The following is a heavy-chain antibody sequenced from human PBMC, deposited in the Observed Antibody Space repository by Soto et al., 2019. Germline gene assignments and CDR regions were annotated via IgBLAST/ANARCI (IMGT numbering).Heavy chain of an antibody. CDR2: INAGNGNT. CDR3: ARWVGYCSGGSCYSGWFDP. J-gene: IGHJ5*02. Sequence: QVQLVQSGAEVKKPGASVKVSCKASGYTFTSYAMHWVRQAPGQRLEWMGWINAGNGNTKYSQKFQGRVTITRDTFARTAYMELSSLRSEDTAVYYCARWVGYCSGGSCYSGWFDPWGQGTLVTVSS. D-gene: IGHD2-15*01. V-gene: IGHV1-3*01. CDR1: GYTFTSYA.